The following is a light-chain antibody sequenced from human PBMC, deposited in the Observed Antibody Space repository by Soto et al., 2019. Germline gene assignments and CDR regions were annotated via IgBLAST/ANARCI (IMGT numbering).Light chain of an antibody. CDR2: EVT. J-gene: IGLJ2*01. CDR3: SSYTTNSPPVV. V-gene: IGLV2-14*01. Sequence: QSALTQPASVSGSPGQSITISCTGTSGDIGSYTYVSWYQQYQGKAPKLLISEVTNRPSGVSNRFSGSKSGNTASLTISGLQAEDEAHYYCSSYTTNSPPVVFGGGTKVTVL. CDR1: SGDIGSYTY.